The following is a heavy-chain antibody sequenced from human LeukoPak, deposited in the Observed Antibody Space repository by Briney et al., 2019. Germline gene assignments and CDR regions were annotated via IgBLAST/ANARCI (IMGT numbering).Heavy chain of an antibody. Sequence: PSETLSLTCTVSGGSISSGSYYWSWIRQPAGKGLEWIGRIYTSGSTNYNPSLKSRVTISVDTSKNQFSLKLSSVTAADTAVYYCARNAYYYDSSGYRDAFDIWGQGTMVTVSS. CDR1: GGSISSGSYY. D-gene: IGHD3-22*01. J-gene: IGHJ3*02. CDR2: IYTSGST. CDR3: ARNAYYYDSSGYRDAFDI. V-gene: IGHV4-61*02.